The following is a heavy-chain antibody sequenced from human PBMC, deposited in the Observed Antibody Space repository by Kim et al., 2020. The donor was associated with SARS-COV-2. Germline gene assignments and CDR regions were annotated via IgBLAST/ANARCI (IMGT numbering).Heavy chain of an antibody. CDR3: ARDRIPHYYDSSGLYC. D-gene: IGHD3-22*01. V-gene: IGHV3-33*01. Sequence: GGSLRLSCAASGFTFSSYGMHWVRQDPGKGLEWVAVIWYDGSNKYYADSVKGRFTISRDNSKNTLYLQMNSLRAEDTAVYYCARDRIPHYYDSSGLYCWGQGTLVTVSS. CDR2: IWYDGSNK. J-gene: IGHJ4*02. CDR1: GFTFSSYG.